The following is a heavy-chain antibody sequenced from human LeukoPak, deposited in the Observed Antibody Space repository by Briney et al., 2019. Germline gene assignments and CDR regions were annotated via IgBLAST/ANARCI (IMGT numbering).Heavy chain of an antibody. J-gene: IGHJ4*02. V-gene: IGHV1-18*01. Sequence: ASVKVSCKASGYTFTSYGISWVRQARGQVCVGMGWISAYNGNTNYAQKLQGRVTMTTDTSTSTAYMELRSLRSDDKAVYYCARDPAPFGVLPNYFDYWGQGTLVTVSS. CDR1: GYTFTSYG. CDR2: ISAYNGNT. CDR3: ARDPAPFGVLPNYFDY. D-gene: IGHD3-3*01.